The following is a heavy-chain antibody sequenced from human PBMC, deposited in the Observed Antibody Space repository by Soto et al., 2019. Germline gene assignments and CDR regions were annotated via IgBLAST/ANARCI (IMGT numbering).Heavy chain of an antibody. D-gene: IGHD6-13*01. Sequence: QVQLVQSGAEVKKPGSSVKVSCKASGGTFNNYGISWVRQAPGQGLEWMGGVIPIFGSAKYTEFFRGRITITADTATSTAYMELSSLQSEDTAVYYCATQAVAGATGHGMDVWGQGTTVTVSS. V-gene: IGHV1-69*06. CDR2: VIPIFGSA. CDR3: ATQAVAGATGHGMDV. J-gene: IGHJ6*02. CDR1: GGTFNNYG.